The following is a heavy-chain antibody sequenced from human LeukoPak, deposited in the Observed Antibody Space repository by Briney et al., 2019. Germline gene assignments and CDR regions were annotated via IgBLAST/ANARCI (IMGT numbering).Heavy chain of an antibody. D-gene: IGHD1-14*01. CDR1: GGTFSNYA. J-gene: IGHJ1*01. CDR2: ITPLFGTA. Sequence: SVKVSCKASGGTFSNYAINWVRQAPGQGLEWMGGITPLFGTAKYAQKFQGRVTIIADESTSTAYMELSSLRFEDTAVYYCARDSSEIRSLIVHWGQGTLVTVSS. CDR3: ARDSSEIRSLIVH. V-gene: IGHV1-69*19.